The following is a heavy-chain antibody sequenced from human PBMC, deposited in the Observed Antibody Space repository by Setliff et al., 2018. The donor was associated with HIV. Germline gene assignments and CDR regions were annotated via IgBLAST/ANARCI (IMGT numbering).Heavy chain of an antibody. CDR2: ISGSGGDT. Sequence: GGSLRLSCASSGFTFSSYAMTWVRQAPGKGLECVAVISGSGGDTYYADSVKGRFVISREKSKSTLYLQMNSLRAEDTAVYYRAKKTAAYTSGSWLHYWGQGTLVTVSS. J-gene: IGHJ4*02. V-gene: IGHV3-23*01. D-gene: IGHD3-10*01. CDR3: AKKTAAYTSGSWLHY. CDR1: GFTFSSYA.